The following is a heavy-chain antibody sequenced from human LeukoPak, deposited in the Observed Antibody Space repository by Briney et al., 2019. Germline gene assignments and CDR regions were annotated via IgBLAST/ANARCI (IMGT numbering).Heavy chain of an antibody. CDR3: AKDTIAAAGYFQH. CDR2: ISWNSGSI. J-gene: IGHJ1*01. V-gene: IGHV3-9*01. D-gene: IGHD6-13*01. CDR1: GFTFDDYA. Sequence: GGSLRLSCAASGFTFDDYAMHWVRQAPGKGLEWVSGISWNSGSIGYADSVKGRFTIPRDNAKNSLYLQMNSLRAEDTALYYCAKDTIAAAGYFQHWGQGTLVTVSS.